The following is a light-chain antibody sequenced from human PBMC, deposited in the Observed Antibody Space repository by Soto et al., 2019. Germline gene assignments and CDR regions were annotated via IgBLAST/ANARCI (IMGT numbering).Light chain of an antibody. CDR1: SSNIGAGYD. CDR2: GNS. V-gene: IGLV1-40*01. Sequence: QSLLTQPPSVSGAPGQRVTISFTWSSSNIGAGYDVHWYQQLPGTAPKLLIYGNSNRPSGVPDRFSGSKSGTSASLAITGLQAEDEADYYCQSYDSSLSGWVFGGGTKLTVL. J-gene: IGLJ3*02. CDR3: QSYDSSLSGWV.